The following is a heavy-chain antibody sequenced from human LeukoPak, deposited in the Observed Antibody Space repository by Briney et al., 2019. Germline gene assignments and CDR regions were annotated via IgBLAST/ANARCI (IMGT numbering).Heavy chain of an antibody. CDR2: ISAYNGNT. V-gene: IGHV1-18*01. CDR1: GYTFTSYG. J-gene: IGHJ4*02. CDR3: ARDPRVTGSGSRGPFDY. D-gene: IGHD1-26*01. Sequence: ASVKVSCKASGYTFTSYGISWVRQAPGQGLEWMGWISAYNGNTNYAQKLQGRVTMTTDTSTSTAYMELRSLRSDDTAVYYCARDPRVTGSGSRGPFDYWGQGTLVTVSS.